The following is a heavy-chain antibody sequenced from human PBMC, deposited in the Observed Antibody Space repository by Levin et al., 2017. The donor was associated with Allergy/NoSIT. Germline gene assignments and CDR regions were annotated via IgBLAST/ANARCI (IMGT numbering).Heavy chain of an antibody. CDR3: ARRDSDGSNSFDY. J-gene: IGHJ4*02. D-gene: IGHD4-23*01. Sequence: GESLKISCQASGYSFTSFWFGWVRQRPGKGLEWMGLIFPSDSDTRVSPSFQGQIIMSVDKTISTAYLQWSSLKASDTAMYYCARRDSDGSNSFDYWGQGTLVTVSP. V-gene: IGHV5-51*01. CDR1: GYSFTSFW. CDR2: IFPSDSDT.